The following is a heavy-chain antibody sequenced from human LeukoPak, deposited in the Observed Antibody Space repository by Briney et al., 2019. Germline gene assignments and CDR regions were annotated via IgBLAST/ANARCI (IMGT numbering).Heavy chain of an antibody. CDR2: INPNSGGT. CDR1: GYTFTGYY. Sequence: ASVKVSCKASGYTFTGYYMHWVRQAPGQGLEWMGWINPNSGGTNYAQKFQGRVTMTRDTSISTAYMELSRPRSDDTAVYYCASVNPDCSSTSCYTESFSFDYWGQGTLVTVSS. D-gene: IGHD2-2*02. J-gene: IGHJ4*02. V-gene: IGHV1-2*02. CDR3: ASVNPDCSSTSCYTESFSFDY.